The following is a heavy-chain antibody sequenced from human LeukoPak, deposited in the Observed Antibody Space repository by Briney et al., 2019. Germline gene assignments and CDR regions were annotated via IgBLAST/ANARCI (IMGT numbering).Heavy chain of an antibody. Sequence: GGSLRLSCAASGFTFDDYAMHWVRQAPGKGLEWVSLISGDGGSTYYADSVKGRFTISRDNSKKSLSLKMNSLRTEDTALYYCAKGFSTVMGYYYYYMDVWGKGTTVTVSS. J-gene: IGHJ6*03. CDR1: GFTFDDYA. CDR3: AKGFSTVMGYYYYYMDV. D-gene: IGHD4-17*01. V-gene: IGHV3-43*02. CDR2: ISGDGGST.